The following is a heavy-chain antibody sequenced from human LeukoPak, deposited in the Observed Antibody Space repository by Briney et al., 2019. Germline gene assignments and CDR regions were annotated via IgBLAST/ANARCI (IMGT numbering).Heavy chain of an antibody. CDR3: ARSSASDY. CDR1: GGSFSGYY. D-gene: IGHD3-10*01. CDR2: INHSGST. J-gene: IGHJ4*02. V-gene: IGHV4-34*01. Sequence: SETLSLTCAVYGGSFSGYYWSWIRQPPGKGLEWIGEINHSGSTNYNPSLKSRVTISVDTSKNQFSLRLSSVTAADTAVYYCARSSASDYWGQGTLVTVSS.